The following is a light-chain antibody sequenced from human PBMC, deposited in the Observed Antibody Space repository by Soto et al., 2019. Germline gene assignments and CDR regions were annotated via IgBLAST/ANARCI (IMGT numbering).Light chain of an antibody. CDR2: DDT. V-gene: IGLV3-21*02. J-gene: IGLJ1*01. CDR1: SIGSKS. Sequence: LTQPPSVSVAPGQTASIACGGDSIGSKSVNWYQQRPGQAPVVVVYDDTDRPTGIPERFSGSNSGNTATLTITRVEAGDEADYYCQVWDGRSFQGVFGPGTKVTVL. CDR3: QVWDGRSFQGV.